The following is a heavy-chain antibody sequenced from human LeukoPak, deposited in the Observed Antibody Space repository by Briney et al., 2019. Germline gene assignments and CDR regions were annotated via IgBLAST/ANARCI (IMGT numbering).Heavy chain of an antibody. V-gene: IGHV3-30*18. CDR3: AKDGLWFGDLTYFDY. D-gene: IGHD3-10*01. CDR1: GFTFSSFG. J-gene: IGHJ4*02. CDR2: ISHDGSYE. Sequence: GGSLRLSCAGSGFTFSSFGMHWVRQAPGKGLEWVAVISHDGSYEYYADSMKGRFTISRDTSKNTLYLQMNSMRAEDTAVYYCAKDGLWFGDLTYFDYWGQGVLVTVSS.